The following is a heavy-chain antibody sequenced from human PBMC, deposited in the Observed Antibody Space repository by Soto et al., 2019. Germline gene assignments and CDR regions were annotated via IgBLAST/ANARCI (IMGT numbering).Heavy chain of an antibody. V-gene: IGHV3-21*01. CDR2: VSFRGDI. J-gene: IGHJ4*02. CDR3: ARGCSSASCYYY. Sequence: LRLSCTASGFMFSSYTMNWVRQAPGKGLEWVSSVSFRGDIYYADSLEGRFTISRDDAKNSLYLQMNSPRAEDTAVYYCARGCSSASCYYYWGQGTLVTVSS. CDR1: GFMFSSYT. D-gene: IGHD2-2*01.